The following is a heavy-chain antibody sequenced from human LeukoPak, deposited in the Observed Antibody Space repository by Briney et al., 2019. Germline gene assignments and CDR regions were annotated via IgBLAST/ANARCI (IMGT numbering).Heavy chain of an antibody. Sequence: PGGSLRLSGAASGFTFSNYAVHWVRQAPGKGLEWVAVTSYDGSNKYYADSVKGRFTLTRDNSKNTLYLQMNSLRAEDTAVYYCARDRLGGSYYFYYYGMDVWGQGTTVTVSS. J-gene: IGHJ6*02. CDR2: TSYDGSNK. V-gene: IGHV3-30*04. CDR3: ARDRLGGSYYFYYYGMDV. CDR1: GFTFSNYA. D-gene: IGHD1-26*01.